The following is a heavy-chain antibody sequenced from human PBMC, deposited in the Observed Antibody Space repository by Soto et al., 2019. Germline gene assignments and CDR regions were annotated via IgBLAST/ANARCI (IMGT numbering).Heavy chain of an antibody. CDR3: VKDPGDRLYRAFDV. V-gene: IGHV3-23*01. CDR2: ISGKGGDT. Sequence: EVKLLESGGGLVQPGGSLRLSCAASGFKFSSFDMNWVRQTAGKGLECVSTISGKGGDTYYADSVKGRFTISRDISKNTLYLQMNSLRVEDTAIYYCVKDPGDRLYRAFDVWGQGTVVTVS. D-gene: IGHD7-27*01. CDR1: GFKFSSFD. J-gene: IGHJ3*01.